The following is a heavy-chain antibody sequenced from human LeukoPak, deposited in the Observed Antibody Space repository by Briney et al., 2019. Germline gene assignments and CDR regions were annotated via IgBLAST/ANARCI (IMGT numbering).Heavy chain of an antibody. CDR1: GGSISSYY. Sequence: SETLSLTCTVSGGSISSYYWSWIRQPPGKGLEWIGRVFTSGTISGNTNYNPSVKSRVTMSVDSSKNQFSLKLRSVTAADTAVYYCARGRTPSIILRADIWGQGTMVTVSS. CDR2: VFTSGTISGNT. J-gene: IGHJ3*02. CDR3: ARGRTPSIILRADI. V-gene: IGHV4-4*07. D-gene: IGHD3-3*01.